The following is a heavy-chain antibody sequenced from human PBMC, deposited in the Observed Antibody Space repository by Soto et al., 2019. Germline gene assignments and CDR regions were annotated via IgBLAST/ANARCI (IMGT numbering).Heavy chain of an antibody. Sequence: QVQLVQSGAEVKKPGSSVKVSCKASGGTFSSYAISWVRQSPGQGLEWMGGIIPIFGTANYAQKVQGRVTITADESTSTACMELNSLRSEDTAVYYCARGGQIRWDYYYGMDVWGQGTTVSVSS. CDR1: GGTFSSYA. D-gene: IGHD1-26*01. J-gene: IGHJ6*02. V-gene: IGHV1-69*01. CDR3: ARGGQIRWDYYYGMDV. CDR2: IIPIFGTA.